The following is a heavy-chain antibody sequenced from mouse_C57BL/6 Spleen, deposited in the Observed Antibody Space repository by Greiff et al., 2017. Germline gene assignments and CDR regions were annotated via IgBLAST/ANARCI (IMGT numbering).Heavy chain of an antibody. D-gene: IGHD1-1*01. J-gene: IGHJ2*01. V-gene: IGHV1-64*01. Sequence: QVQLQQSGAELVKPGASVKLSCKASGYTFTSYWMHWVKQRPGQGLEWIGMIHPNSGSTNYNEKFKSKATLTVDKSSSTAYMQLSSLTSEDSAVYYCARSSTTVVGDYFDYWGQGTTLTVSS. CDR1: GYTFTSYW. CDR3: ARSSTTVVGDYFDY. CDR2: IHPNSGST.